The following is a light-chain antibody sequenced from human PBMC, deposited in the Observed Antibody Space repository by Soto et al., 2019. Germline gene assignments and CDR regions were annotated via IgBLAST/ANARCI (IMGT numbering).Light chain of an antibody. Sequence: EILMTQSPASLSVSPGERATLSCRASQRVSSNLAWYQQKPGQAPRLLIYGASTRATGIPARFSGSGSGTEFTLTISSLQSEDFAIYFCQQYNNWPPDRTFGQGTKVEIK. V-gene: IGKV3-15*01. J-gene: IGKJ1*01. CDR1: QRVSSN. CDR3: QQYNNWPPDRT. CDR2: GAS.